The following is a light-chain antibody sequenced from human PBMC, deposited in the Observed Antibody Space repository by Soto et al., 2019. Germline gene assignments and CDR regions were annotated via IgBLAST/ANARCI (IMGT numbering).Light chain of an antibody. Sequence: QPELNQQQSASGAPGQSVTIYCTQTSYDIGAYIYVSWYQQHPGKAPKLMISEVSRRPSGVPERFSGSKSGNTASLTVSGLQADDEAHYYCSSYAGSNNFVFGTGTKVTVL. CDR1: SYDIGAYIY. CDR2: EVS. CDR3: SSYAGSNNFV. V-gene: IGLV2-8*01. J-gene: IGLJ1*01.